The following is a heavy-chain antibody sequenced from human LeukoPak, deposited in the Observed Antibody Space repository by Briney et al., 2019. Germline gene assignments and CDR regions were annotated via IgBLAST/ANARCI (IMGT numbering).Heavy chain of an antibody. Sequence: GGSLRLSCASSGFTFSSYDIHWVRQAPGKGLEWVAFIRYDGSNKYYADSVRGRFTISRDNSKNTLYLQMNSLRAEDTAVYFCAKGSKAVLFTRDHYMDVWGKGTTVTISS. J-gene: IGHJ6*03. CDR1: GFTFSSYD. V-gene: IGHV3-30*02. CDR3: AKGSKAVLFTRDHYMDV. D-gene: IGHD6-19*01. CDR2: IRYDGSNK.